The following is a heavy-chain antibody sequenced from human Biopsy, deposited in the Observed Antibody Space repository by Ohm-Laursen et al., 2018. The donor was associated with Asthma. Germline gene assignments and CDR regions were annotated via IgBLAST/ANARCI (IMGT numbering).Heavy chain of an antibody. Sequence: SSVKVSCKSLGGTFNTYVIGWVRQAPGQGLEWMGGINSVFGTTTYPQKFQDRVTITADDSTSTVYMELSSPRSGDTAVYYCARKAGSCISRTCYSLDFWGQGTLVTVSS. J-gene: IGHJ4*02. CDR3: ARKAGSCISRTCYSLDF. D-gene: IGHD2-2*01. CDR1: GGTFNTYV. V-gene: IGHV1-69*01. CDR2: INSVFGTT.